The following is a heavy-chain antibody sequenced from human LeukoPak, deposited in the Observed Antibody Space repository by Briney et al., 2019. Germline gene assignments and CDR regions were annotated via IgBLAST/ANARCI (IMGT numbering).Heavy chain of an antibody. V-gene: IGHV3-30*18. CDR2: ISTDGSHK. D-gene: IGHD6-19*01. CDR3: AKIVVAGTHHFDS. Sequence: GGSLRLSCAASGFTFSNFGMHWVRQAPGKGLEWVAVISTDGSHKFYADSVEGRFTVSRDNSKNTLDLQMSSLRAEDTAVYYCAKIVVAGTHHFDSWGQGTLVTVSP. CDR1: GFTFSNFG. J-gene: IGHJ4*02.